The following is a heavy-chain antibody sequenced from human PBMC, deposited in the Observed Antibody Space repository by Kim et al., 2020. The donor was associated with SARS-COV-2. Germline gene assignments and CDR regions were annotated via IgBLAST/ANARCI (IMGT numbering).Heavy chain of an antibody. J-gene: IGHJ4*02. V-gene: IGHV3-21*01. D-gene: IGHD1-1*01. CDR3: ARDLSTGLPGGFDY. Sequence: ADSVKGRFTSARDNARDSLYLQMNSLRAEDTAMYYCARDLSTGLPGGFDYWGPGTLVTVSS.